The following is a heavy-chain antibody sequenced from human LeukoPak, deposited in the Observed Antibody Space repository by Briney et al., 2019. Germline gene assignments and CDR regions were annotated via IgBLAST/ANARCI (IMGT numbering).Heavy chain of an antibody. V-gene: IGHV3-48*03. J-gene: IGHJ4*02. CDR1: GFTFSSYE. CDR3: ARTTMVRGRRLDY. D-gene: IGHD3-10*01. CDR2: ISSSGSTI. Sequence: GGSLRLSCAASGFTFSSYEMNWVRQAPGKGLEWVSYISSSGSTICYADSVKGRFTISRDNAKNSLYLQMNSLRAEDTAVYYCARTTMVRGRRLDYWGQGTLVTVSS.